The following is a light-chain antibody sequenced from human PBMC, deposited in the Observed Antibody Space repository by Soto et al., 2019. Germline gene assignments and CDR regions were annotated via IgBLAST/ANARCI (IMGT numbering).Light chain of an antibody. CDR1: QSVSSN. Sequence: EIVMTQSPATLSVSPGERATLSCRASQSVSSNLAWYQQKPGQAPRLLIYGASTRATGIPARFSGSGSGTEFTLTISSLQSEEFAVYYCQQYNNWPHSYTFGQGTKLEIK. V-gene: IGKV3-15*01. CDR3: QQYNNWPHSYT. CDR2: GAS. J-gene: IGKJ2*01.